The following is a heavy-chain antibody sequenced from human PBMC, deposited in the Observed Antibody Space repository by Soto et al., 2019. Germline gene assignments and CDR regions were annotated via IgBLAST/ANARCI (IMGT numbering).Heavy chain of an antibody. Sequence: GGSLRLSCAASGFTFSRYWMNWVRQAPGKGLEWVANIKQDGTEKNYVDSVKGRFTISRDNARNSLYPQMDSLRAEDTAVYFCARGDTPMITGMDSFDIWGQGTMVTVSS. CDR2: IKQDGTEK. CDR1: GFTFSRYW. D-gene: IGHD5-18*01. CDR3: ARGDTPMITGMDSFDI. J-gene: IGHJ3*02. V-gene: IGHV3-7*01.